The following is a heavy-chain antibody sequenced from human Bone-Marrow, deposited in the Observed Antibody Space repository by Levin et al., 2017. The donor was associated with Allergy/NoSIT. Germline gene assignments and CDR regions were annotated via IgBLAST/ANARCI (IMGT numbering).Heavy chain of an antibody. V-gene: IGHV3-7*04. D-gene: IGHD6-19*01. Sequence: GESLKISCAASGFTFSNYWMTWVRQGPGKGLEWVANIKQDGSVKQYADSVKGRFTISRDNAKNSVYLQMNGLRGEDTALYFCVRNSGWYRMDYWGQGTLVTVSS. CDR1: GFTFSNYW. CDR2: IKQDGSVK. J-gene: IGHJ4*02. CDR3: VRNSGWYRMDY.